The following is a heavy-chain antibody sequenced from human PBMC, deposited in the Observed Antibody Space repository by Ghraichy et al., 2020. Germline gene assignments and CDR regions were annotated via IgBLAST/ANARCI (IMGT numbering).Heavy chain of an antibody. J-gene: IGHJ5*02. D-gene: IGHD2/OR15-2a*01. CDR1: GFTFSSYW. CDR2: INQDGSEK. Sequence: GESLNISCAASGFTFSSYWMSWVRQAPGKGLEWVANINQDGSEKYYVGSVKGRFTISRDNAKNSLFLHMDSLRAEDTAVYYCAGNFYCHSTTCYGGNWFDPWGQGTLVTVSS. V-gene: IGHV3-7*03. CDR3: AGNFYCHSTTCYGGNWFDP.